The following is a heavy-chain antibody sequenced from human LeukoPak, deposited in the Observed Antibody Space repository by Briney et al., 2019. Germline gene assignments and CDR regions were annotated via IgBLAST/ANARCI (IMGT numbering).Heavy chain of an antibody. CDR3: ARETLGVMAFDI. CDR1: GFTFSDYY. V-gene: IGHV3-11*01. D-gene: IGHD2-21*01. Sequence: GGSLRLSCAASGFTFSDYYMNWIRQAPGKGLEWVSYISNSGTIISYADSVKGRFTISRDNTKNSLYLQMNSLRAEDTAVYYCARETLGVMAFDIWGQGTMVTVSS. J-gene: IGHJ3*02. CDR2: ISNSGTII.